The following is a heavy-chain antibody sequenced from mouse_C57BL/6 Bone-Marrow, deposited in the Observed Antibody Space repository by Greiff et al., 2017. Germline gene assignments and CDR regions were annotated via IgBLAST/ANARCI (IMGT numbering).Heavy chain of an antibody. V-gene: IGHV14-4*01. CDR2: LDPENGDT. J-gene: IGHJ2*01. D-gene: IGHD1-1*01. Sequence: VQLQQSGAELVRPGASVKLSCTASGFNIKDDYMHWVKQRPEQGLEWIGWLDPENGDTEYASKFQGKATITSDTSSNTAYLQLISLTSEYTAVYYCTFITTVVATNFDYWGQGTTLTVSS. CDR3: TFITTVVATNFDY. CDR1: GFNIKDDY.